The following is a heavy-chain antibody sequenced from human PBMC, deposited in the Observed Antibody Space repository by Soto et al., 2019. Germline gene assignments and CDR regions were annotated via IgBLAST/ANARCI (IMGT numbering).Heavy chain of an antibody. J-gene: IGHJ6*02. CDR3: ARDKAVTVVTSYYYYGMDV. Sequence: QVQLVQSGAEVKKPGASVKVSCKASGYTFSSYGINWVRLAPGQGLEWMGWISAYKGNTNYAQKFQGRVNMTTDTSTGTAYMELRSLRSDDTAVYYCARDKAVTVVTSYYYYGMDVWGQGTTVTVSS. V-gene: IGHV1-18*01. CDR1: GYTFSSYG. CDR2: ISAYKGNT. D-gene: IGHD6-19*01.